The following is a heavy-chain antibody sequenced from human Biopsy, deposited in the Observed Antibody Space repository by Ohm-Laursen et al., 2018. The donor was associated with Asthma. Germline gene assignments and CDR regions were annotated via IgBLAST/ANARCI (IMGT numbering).Heavy chain of an antibody. CDR3: ARKAGSCISRTCYSLDF. Sequence: GPSVSASCKSLGGTFNTYVIGWGRQAPGQGLEWMGGINSVFGTTTYPQKFQDRVTITADDSTSTVYMELSSLRSEDTAVYYCARKAGSCISRTCYSLDFWGQGTLVTVSS. CDR1: GGTFNTYV. D-gene: IGHD2-2*01. J-gene: IGHJ4*02. V-gene: IGHV1-69*13. CDR2: INSVFGTT.